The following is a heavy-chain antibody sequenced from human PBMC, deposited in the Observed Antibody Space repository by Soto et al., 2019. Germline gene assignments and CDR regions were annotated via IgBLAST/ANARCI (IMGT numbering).Heavy chain of an antibody. V-gene: IGHV3-30*03. Sequence: QVQLVESGGGAVQPGRSLRLSCAASGFTFSNNGIHWVRQAPGKGLEWVAVISSDGLNKYYADSVKGRFTISRDNSKNTLFLQMNSLRVEDTAVYYCAMDLYGSSSRFDYWGQGTLVTVSS. CDR1: GFTFSNNG. CDR2: ISSDGLNK. D-gene: IGHD2-15*01. J-gene: IGHJ4*02. CDR3: AMDLYGSSSRFDY.